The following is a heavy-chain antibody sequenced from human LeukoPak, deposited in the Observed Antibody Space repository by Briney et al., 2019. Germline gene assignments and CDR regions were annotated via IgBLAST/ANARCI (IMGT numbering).Heavy chain of an antibody. V-gene: IGHV3-21*01. CDR1: GFTFSSYS. Sequence: GGSLRLSXAASGFTFSSYSMNWVRQAPGKGLEWVSSISSSSSYIYYADSVKGRFTISRDNAKNSLYLQMNSLRAEDTAVYYCTRLSGTQHYDAFDIWGQGTMVTVSS. D-gene: IGHD1-1*01. CDR2: ISSSSSYI. J-gene: IGHJ3*02. CDR3: TRLSGTQHYDAFDI.